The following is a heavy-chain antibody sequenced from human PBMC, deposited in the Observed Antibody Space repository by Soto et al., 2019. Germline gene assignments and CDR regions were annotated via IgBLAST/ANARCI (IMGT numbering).Heavy chain of an antibody. V-gene: IGHV4-59*01. CDR2: IYYSGST. D-gene: IGHD6-13*01. J-gene: IGHJ6*03. Sequence: PSETLSLTCTVSGGSISSYYRSWIRQPPGKGLEWIGYIYYSGSTNYNPSLKSRVTISVDTSKNQFSLKLSSVTAADTAVYYCARNRIAAAGPLGVYYYYMDVRGKGTTVTVSS. CDR1: GGSISSYY. CDR3: ARNRIAAAGPLGVYYYYMDV.